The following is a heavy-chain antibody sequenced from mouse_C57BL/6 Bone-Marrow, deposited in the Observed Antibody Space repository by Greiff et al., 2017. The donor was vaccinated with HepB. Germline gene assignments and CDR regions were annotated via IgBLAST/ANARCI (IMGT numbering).Heavy chain of an antibody. Sequence: QVQLQQPGAELVMPGASVKLSCKASGYTFTSYWMHWVKQRPGQGLEWIGEIDPSDSYTNYNQKFKGKSTLTVDKSSSTAYMQLSSLTSEDSAVYYCAIDSSGYEAYWGQGTRVTVSA. V-gene: IGHV1-69*01. CDR1: GYTFTSYW. CDR2: IDPSDSYT. J-gene: IGHJ3*01. CDR3: AIDSSGYEAY. D-gene: IGHD3-2*02.